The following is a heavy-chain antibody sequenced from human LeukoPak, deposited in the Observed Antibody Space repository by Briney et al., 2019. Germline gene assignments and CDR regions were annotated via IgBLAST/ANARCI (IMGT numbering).Heavy chain of an antibody. V-gene: IGHV3-74*01. CDR2: INSDGSTT. J-gene: IGHJ6*02. CDR3: ARENFYGMDV. Sequence: PGGSLRLSCAASGFTFSRYWMNWVRHAPGKGLVWVSRINSDGSTTRYADSVKGRFTISRDNAKNTMYLQMNSLRAEDTAVYYCARENFYGMDVWGQGTTVTVSS. CDR1: GFTFSRYW.